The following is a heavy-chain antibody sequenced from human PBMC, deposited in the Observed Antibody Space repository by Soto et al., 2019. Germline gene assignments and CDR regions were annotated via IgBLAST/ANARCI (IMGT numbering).Heavy chain of an antibody. V-gene: IGHV4-34*12. CDR3: AKLSCTSSTCYFPGWFDP. CDR1: GGSFSAYY. J-gene: IGHJ5*02. Sequence: SETLSLTCAVYGGSFSAYYWSWVRQPPGKGLEWIGEIIHSGSSYYNPSLKSRLTISVDTTKNQFSLQLKSMTAADTAVYYCAKLSCTSSTCYFPGWFDPWGQGTLVTVSS. D-gene: IGHD2-2*01. CDR2: IIHSGSS.